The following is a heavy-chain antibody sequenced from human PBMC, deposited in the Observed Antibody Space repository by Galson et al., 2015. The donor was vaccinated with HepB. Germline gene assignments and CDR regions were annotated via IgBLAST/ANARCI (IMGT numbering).Heavy chain of an antibody. Sequence: SVKVSCKASGDSFNSYAMNWLRRAPGQGLEWMGGIIPKFDTPIYAQRFQDRVTITADKSTTTVYIELSSLSSEDTAVYYCARDRAHYYDTSGYSGAFDIWGQGTLVTVSS. CDR1: GDSFNSYA. J-gene: IGHJ3*02. CDR3: ARDRAHYYDTSGYSGAFDI. D-gene: IGHD3-22*01. CDR2: IIPKFDTP. V-gene: IGHV1-69*06.